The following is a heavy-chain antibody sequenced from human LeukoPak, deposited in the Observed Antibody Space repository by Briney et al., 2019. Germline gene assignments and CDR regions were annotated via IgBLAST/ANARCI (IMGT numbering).Heavy chain of an antibody. CDR1: GGSFSGFY. Sequence: PSETLSLTCAVSGGSFSGFYWSWIRQPAGKGLEWIGRIYTSGRTNYNPSLKSRVTISVDTSKNQFSLKLSSVTAADTAVYYCASAGNSGNYYRGYYFDYWGQGTLVTVSS. D-gene: IGHD1-26*01. J-gene: IGHJ4*02. CDR3: ASAGNSGNYYRGYYFDY. CDR2: IYTSGRT. V-gene: IGHV4-4*07.